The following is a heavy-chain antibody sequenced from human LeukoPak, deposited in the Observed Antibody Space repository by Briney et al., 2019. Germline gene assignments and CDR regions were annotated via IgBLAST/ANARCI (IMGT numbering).Heavy chain of an antibody. D-gene: IGHD3-22*01. V-gene: IGHV4-61*02. CDR1: GGSISSGSYY. CDR3: AKDGENYYDSSASYNDY. Sequence: SQTLSLTCTVSGGSISSGSYYWSWIRQPAGKGLEWIGRIYISGSTNYNPSLKSRVTISVDTSKNQFSLKLSSVTAADTAVYYCAKDGENYYDSSASYNDYWGQGTLVTVSS. CDR2: IYISGST. J-gene: IGHJ4*02.